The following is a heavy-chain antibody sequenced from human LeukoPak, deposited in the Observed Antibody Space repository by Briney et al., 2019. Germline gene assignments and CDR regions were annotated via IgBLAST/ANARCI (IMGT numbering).Heavy chain of an antibody. D-gene: IGHD2-2*01. CDR3: GRKSASRKTSEFDY. CDR2: IHPNSGGT. J-gene: IGHJ4*02. V-gene: IGHV1-2*02. Sequence: ASVKLSCKASGYTFTDYYMNWVRQDPGQGLEWMGWIHPNSGGTNYAQKFQGRVTMTRDTSISTAYMELGRLTFDDTAVYYCGRKSASRKTSEFDYWGQGTLVTVSS. CDR1: GYTFTDYY.